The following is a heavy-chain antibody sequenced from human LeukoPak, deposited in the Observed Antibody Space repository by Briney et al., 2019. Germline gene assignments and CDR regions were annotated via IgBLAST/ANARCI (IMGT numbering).Heavy chain of an antibody. CDR2: IYYSGST. J-gene: IGHJ4*02. V-gene: IGHV4-61*08. CDR3: ARFGILRYFDY. Sequence: SETLSLTCTVSGGSISSGDYYWSWIRQPPGKGLEWIGYIYYSGSTNYNPSLKSRVTISVDTSKNQFSLKLSSVTAADTAVYYCARFGILRYFDYWGQGTLVTVSS. CDR1: GGSISSGDYY. D-gene: IGHD3-16*01.